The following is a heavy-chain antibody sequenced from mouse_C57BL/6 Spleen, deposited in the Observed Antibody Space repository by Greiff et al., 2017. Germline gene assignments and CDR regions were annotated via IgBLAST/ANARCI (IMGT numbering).Heavy chain of an antibody. CDR1: GYTFTGYW. D-gene: IGHD1-1*01. J-gene: IGHJ3*01. Sequence: VQLQESGAELMKPGASVKLSCKATGYTFTGYWIEWVKQRPGHGLEWIGEILPGSGSTNYNEKFKGKATFTADTSSNTADMHISSLTTAASAIYYGARDYYGSSGFAYWGQGTLVTVSA. CDR2: ILPGSGST. CDR3: ARDYYGSSGFAY. V-gene: IGHV1-9*01.